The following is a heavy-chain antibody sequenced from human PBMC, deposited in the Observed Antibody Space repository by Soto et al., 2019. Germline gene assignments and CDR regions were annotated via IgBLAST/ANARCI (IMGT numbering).Heavy chain of an antibody. CDR1: GGSFSGYY. Sequence: SETLSLTCAVYGGSFSGYYWSWIRQPPGKGLEWIGEINHSGSTNYNPSLKSRVTISVDTSKNQFSLKLSSVTAADTAVYYCARARPGSYFEFEYWGQGTLVTVSS. J-gene: IGHJ4*02. V-gene: IGHV4-34*01. CDR3: ARARPGSYFEFEY. D-gene: IGHD3-10*01. CDR2: INHSGST.